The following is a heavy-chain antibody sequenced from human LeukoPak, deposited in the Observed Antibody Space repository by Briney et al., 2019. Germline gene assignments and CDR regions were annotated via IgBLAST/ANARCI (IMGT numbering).Heavy chain of an antibody. CDR3: ARVARAALDY. CDR1: GFTFSDHY. Sequence: TGGSLRLSCAASGFTFSDHYMDWVRQAPGKGLEWVGRIRYKADSYTTDYATSVKGRFTISRHDSKNSLYLLMNSLKTEDTAVYFCARVARAALDYWGQGTLVTVSS. D-gene: IGHD6-6*01. J-gene: IGHJ4*02. CDR2: IRYKADSYTT. V-gene: IGHV3-72*01.